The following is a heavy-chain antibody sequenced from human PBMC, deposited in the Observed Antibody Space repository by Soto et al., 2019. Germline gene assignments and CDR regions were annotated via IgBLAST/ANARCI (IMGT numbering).Heavy chain of an antibody. CDR3: ARDQPDSSGYPDY. D-gene: IGHD3-22*01. CDR2: ISYDGSNK. J-gene: IGHJ4*02. V-gene: IGHV3-30-3*01. Sequence: GGSLRLSCAASGFTFSSYAMHWVRQAPGKGLEWVAVISYDGSNKYYADSVKGRFTISRDNSKNTLYLQMNSLRAEDTAVYYCARDQPDSSGYPDYWGQGTLVTVSS. CDR1: GFTFSSYA.